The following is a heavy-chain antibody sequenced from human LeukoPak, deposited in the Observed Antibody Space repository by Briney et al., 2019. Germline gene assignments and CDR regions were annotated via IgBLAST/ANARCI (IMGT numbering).Heavy chain of an antibody. D-gene: IGHD2-2*02. J-gene: IGHJ5*02. CDR2: INPNSGGT. CDR3: ARRAKGRYCRSTSCYTFWFDP. V-gene: IGHV1-2*02. Sequence: ASVKVSCKGSGYTFTCYYMHWVRQAPGQGLEWMGWINPNSGGTNYAQKFQGRVTMTRDTSISTAYMELSRLRSDDTAVYYCARRAKGRYCRSTSCYTFWFDPWGQGTLVTVSS. CDR1: GYTFTCYY.